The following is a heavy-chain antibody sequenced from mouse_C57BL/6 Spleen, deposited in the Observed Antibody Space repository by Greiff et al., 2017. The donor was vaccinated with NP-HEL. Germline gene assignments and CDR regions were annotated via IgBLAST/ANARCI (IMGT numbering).Heavy chain of an antibody. CDR1: GYSITSGYY. V-gene: IGHV3-6*01. Sequence: EVQLVESGPGLVKPSQSLSLTCSVTGYSITSGYYWNWIRQFPGNKLEWMGYISYDGSNNYNPSLKNRISITRDTSKNQFFLKLNSVTTEDTATYYCARGVPHFDYWGQGTTLTVSS. CDR3: ARGVPHFDY. J-gene: IGHJ2*01. D-gene: IGHD2-14*01. CDR2: ISYDGSN.